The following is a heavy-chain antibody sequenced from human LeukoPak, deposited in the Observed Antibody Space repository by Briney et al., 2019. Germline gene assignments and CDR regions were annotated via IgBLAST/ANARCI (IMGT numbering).Heavy chain of an antibody. J-gene: IGHJ4*02. V-gene: IGHV3-21*04. D-gene: IGHD1-26*01. CDR1: GFTFGSYS. CDR3: AKDITYSGSSGFDF. CDR2: ITTSSSYI. Sequence: TGGSLRLSCAASGFTFGSYSMNWVRQAPGKGLEWVSSITTSSSYIYYADSVKGRFTISRDNAKNSLYLQMNSLRAEDAALYYCAKDITYSGSSGFDFWGQGTLVTVSS.